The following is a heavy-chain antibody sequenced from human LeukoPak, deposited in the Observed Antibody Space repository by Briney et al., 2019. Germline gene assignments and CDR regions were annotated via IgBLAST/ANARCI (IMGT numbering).Heavy chain of an antibody. CDR1: GGAFSSYV. CDR3: TLYNY. CDR2: INPDNGYT. V-gene: IGHV1-3*03. J-gene: IGHJ4*02. D-gene: IGHD2-2*02. Sequence: ASVKVSCKASGGAFSSYVISWVRQAPGQGLEWMGCINPDNGYTTYSQEFQGRVTITRDTSASTAYMELSSLRSEDLAVYYCTLYNYWGQGTLVTVSS.